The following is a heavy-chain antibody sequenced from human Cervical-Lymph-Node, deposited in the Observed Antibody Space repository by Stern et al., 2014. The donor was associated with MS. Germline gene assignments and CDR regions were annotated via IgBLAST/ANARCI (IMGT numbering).Heavy chain of an antibody. CDR2: IYTSGST. V-gene: IGHV4-61*02. CDR3: ARGFYGLHFDY. CDR1: GGSISSGSYY. Sequence: QVQLVESGPGLVKPSQTLSLTCTVSGGSISSGSYYWSWIRQPAGKGLEWIGRIYTSGSTNYNPSLKSRVTISVETSKNQFSLKLSSVTAADTAVYYCARGFYGLHFDYWGQGTLVTVSS. J-gene: IGHJ4*02. D-gene: IGHD4-17*01.